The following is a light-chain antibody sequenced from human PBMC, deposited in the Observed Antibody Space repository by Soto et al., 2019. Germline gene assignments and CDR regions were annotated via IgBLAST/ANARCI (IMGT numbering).Light chain of an antibody. V-gene: IGLV2-14*01. Sequence: QSALTQPASVSGSPGQSITISCTGTSSDVGGYNYVSWYQQHPGKAPKLMIYEVSNRPSGVSNRFAGSKSGNTAPLTISGLQSEDQADYYCSSYTSGGTWVFGGGTKVTVL. CDR3: SSYTSGGTWV. CDR1: SSDVGGYNY. J-gene: IGLJ3*02. CDR2: EVS.